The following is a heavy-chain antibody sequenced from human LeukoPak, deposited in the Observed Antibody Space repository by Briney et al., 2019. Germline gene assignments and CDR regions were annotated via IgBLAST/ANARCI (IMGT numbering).Heavy chain of an antibody. D-gene: IGHD2-2*01. CDR3: ARDTDCSSTSCHYYYYYYGMDV. J-gene: IGHJ6*02. Sequence: PGGSLRLSCAASGFTFSSYSMNWVRQAPGKGLEWASSISSSSSYIYYADSVKGRFTISRDNAKNSLYLQMNSLRAEDTAVYYCARDTDCSSTSCHYYYYYYGMDVWGQGTTVTVSS. CDR2: ISSSSSYI. CDR1: GFTFSSYS. V-gene: IGHV3-21*01.